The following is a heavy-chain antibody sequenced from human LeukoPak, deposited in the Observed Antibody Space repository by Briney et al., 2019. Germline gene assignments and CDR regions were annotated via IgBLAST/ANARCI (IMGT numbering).Heavy chain of an antibody. D-gene: IGHD2-8*01. Sequence: GASVKVSCKASGYTFTSYGISWVRQAPGQGLEWMGRIIPILGIANYAQKFQGRVTITADKSTSTAYMELSSLRSEDTAVYYCARVANGDAFDIWGQGTMVTVSS. V-gene: IGHV1-69*04. CDR1: GYTFTSYG. CDR2: IIPILGIA. J-gene: IGHJ3*02. CDR3: ARVANGDAFDI.